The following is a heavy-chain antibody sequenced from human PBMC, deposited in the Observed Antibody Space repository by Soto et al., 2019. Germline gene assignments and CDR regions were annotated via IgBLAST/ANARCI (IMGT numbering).Heavy chain of an antibody. J-gene: IGHJ4*02. CDR1: GFTFSTYS. Sequence: GXSLRLSCAASGFTFSTYSINWVGQAPGKGLEWVSYISGSSSTIYYADSVKGRFTISRDNAKNSLCLQMNSLRAEDTAVYYCARDRDWAFDYWGRGTLVTVSS. D-gene: IGHD3-9*01. CDR3: ARDRDWAFDY. V-gene: IGHV3-48*01. CDR2: ISGSSSTI.